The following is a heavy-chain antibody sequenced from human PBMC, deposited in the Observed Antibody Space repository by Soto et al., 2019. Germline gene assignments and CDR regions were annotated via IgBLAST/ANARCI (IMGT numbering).Heavy chain of an antibody. D-gene: IGHD2-8*01. V-gene: IGHV3-30*18. Sequence: PGGSRRLSCAASGFTFSSYGMHWVRQAPGKGLEWVAVISYDGSNKYYADSVKGRFTISRDNSKNTLYLQMNSLRAEDTAVYYCAKGMDQFDYWGQGTLVTVSS. CDR3: AKGMDQFDY. CDR1: GFTFSSYG. CDR2: ISYDGSNK. J-gene: IGHJ4*02.